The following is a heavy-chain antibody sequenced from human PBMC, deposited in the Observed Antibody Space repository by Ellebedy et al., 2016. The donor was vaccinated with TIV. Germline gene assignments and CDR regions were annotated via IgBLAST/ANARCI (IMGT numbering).Heavy chain of an antibody. V-gene: IGHV6-1*01. CDR3: AREAYYGSGKPNPLAY. CDR2: TLYRSQWYF. Sequence: SETLSLTXAISGDSVSSNSAAWNWIRQSPSRGLEWLGRTLYRSQWYFDYADSVKSRITISPDTSKNQFSLQLNSVTPEDTAVYYCAREAYYGSGKPNPLAYWGQGTLVTVSS. D-gene: IGHD3-10*01. J-gene: IGHJ4*02. CDR1: GDSVSSNSAA.